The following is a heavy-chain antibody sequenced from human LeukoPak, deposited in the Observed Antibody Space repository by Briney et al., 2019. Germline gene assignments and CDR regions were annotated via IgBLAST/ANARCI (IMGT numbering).Heavy chain of an antibody. CDR3: ARELIAVAGSGDHDY. CDR1: GYTFTGYY. CDR2: INPNSGGT. Sequence: ASVKVSCKASGYTFTGYYMHWVRQAPGQGLEWMGRINPNSGGTNYAQKFQGRVTMTRDTSISTAYMELSRLRSDDTAVYYCARELIAVAGSGDHDYWGQGTLVTVPS. D-gene: IGHD6-19*01. J-gene: IGHJ4*02. V-gene: IGHV1-2*06.